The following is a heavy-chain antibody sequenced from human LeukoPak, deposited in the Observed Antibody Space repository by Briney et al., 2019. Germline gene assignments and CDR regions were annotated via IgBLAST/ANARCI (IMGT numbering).Heavy chain of an antibody. J-gene: IGHJ5*02. CDR2: INHSGST. D-gene: IGHD6-19*01. CDR3: ARGQARLSWFDP. Sequence: SETLSLTCAVYGGSFSGYYWSWIRQPPGKGLEWIGEINHSGSTNYNPSLKSRVTISVYTSKNQFSLKLSSVTAADTAVYYCARGQARLSWFDPWGQGTLVTVSS. V-gene: IGHV4-34*01. CDR1: GGSFSGYY.